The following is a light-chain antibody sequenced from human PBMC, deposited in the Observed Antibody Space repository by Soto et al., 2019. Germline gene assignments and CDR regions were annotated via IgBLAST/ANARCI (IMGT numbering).Light chain of an antibody. Sequence: EIVMTQSPATLSVSPGERATLSCRASQSVSNNLAWYQKKPGQAPRLLIYGASTRATGIPARFSGSGSGIESTLTISSLQSEDFAFYYCQQYNNWWTFGQGTRVDIK. CDR1: QSVSNN. CDR2: GAS. V-gene: IGKV3-15*01. J-gene: IGKJ1*01. CDR3: QQYNNWWT.